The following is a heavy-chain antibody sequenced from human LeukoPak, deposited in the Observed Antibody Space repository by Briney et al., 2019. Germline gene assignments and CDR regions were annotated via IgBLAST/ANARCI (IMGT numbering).Heavy chain of an antibody. CDR1: GFTFSSYA. V-gene: IGHV3-23*01. J-gene: IGHJ6*03. CDR2: ISGSGGST. Sequence: GGSLRLSCAASGFTFSSYAMSWVRQAPGKGLEWASAISGSGGSTYYADSVKGRFTISRDNSKNTLYLQMNSLRGDDTAVYYCTKVSPTGWYYYYMDVWGKGTKVTISS. D-gene: IGHD6-19*01. CDR3: TKVSPTGWYYYYMDV.